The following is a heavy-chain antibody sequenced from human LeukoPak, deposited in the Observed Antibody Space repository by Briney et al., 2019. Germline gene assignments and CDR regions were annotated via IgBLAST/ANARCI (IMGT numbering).Heavy chain of an antibody. CDR1: GFTFSAYG. CDR2: IRYDGSNK. Sequence: GGSLILSCAVSGFTFSAYGMHWVRQAPGKGLEWVAFIRYDGSNKYYADSVKGRFTISRDNSKNTVYLQMNSLRPEDTAMYHCAKEYSGSFEYWGQGTLVIVSS. J-gene: IGHJ4*02. V-gene: IGHV3-30*02. D-gene: IGHD1-26*01. CDR3: AKEYSGSFEY.